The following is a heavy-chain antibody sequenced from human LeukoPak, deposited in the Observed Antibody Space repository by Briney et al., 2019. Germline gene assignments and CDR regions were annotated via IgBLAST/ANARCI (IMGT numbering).Heavy chain of an antibody. J-gene: IGHJ4*02. CDR1: GFTFSSYS. Sequence: PGGSLRLSCAASGFTFSSYSMNWVRQAPGKGLEWVSAISSSSSYIYYADSVKGRFTISRDKAKNTLYLQMNSLRAEDTAVYFCARGALGYCSGGSCYSFDYWGQGTLVTVSS. CDR3: ARGALGYCSGGSCYSFDY. V-gene: IGHV3-21*01. D-gene: IGHD2-15*01. CDR2: ISSSSSYI.